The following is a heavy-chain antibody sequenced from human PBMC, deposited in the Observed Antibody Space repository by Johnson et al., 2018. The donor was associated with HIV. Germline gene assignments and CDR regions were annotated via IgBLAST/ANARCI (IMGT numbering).Heavy chain of an antibody. J-gene: IGHJ3*02. CDR1: GFTFSSYG. CDR2: ISYDGINK. CDR3: AKIAAAAGLNDAFDI. Sequence: QVQLVESGGGVVQPGGSLRLSCVVSGFTFSSYGMSWVRQAPGKGLEWVAVISYDGINKFFPDSVKGRFTISRDNSNNTVYLQMNSLRTEDSGVYYCAKIAAAAGLNDAFDIWGQGTMVTVSS. V-gene: IGHV3-30*18. D-gene: IGHD6-13*01.